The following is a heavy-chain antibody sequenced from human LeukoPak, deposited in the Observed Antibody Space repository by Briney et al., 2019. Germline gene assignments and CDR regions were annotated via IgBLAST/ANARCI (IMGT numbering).Heavy chain of an antibody. J-gene: IGHJ4*02. V-gene: IGHV4-59*01. CDR2: IYYSGTT. CDR3: ARGGGWLVEYNFDY. Sequence: SETLSLTCTVSGGSISSYYWSWLRQPPGKGLEWIGYIYYSGTTHYNPSLKSRVTISVDTSKNQFTLKLSSVTAADTAVYYCARGGGWLVEYNFDYWGQGTLVTVSS. D-gene: IGHD6-19*01. CDR1: GGSISSYY.